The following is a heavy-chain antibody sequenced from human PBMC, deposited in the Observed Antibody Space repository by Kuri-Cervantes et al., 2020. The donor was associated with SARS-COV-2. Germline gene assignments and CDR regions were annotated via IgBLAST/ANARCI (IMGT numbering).Heavy chain of an antibody. CDR2: ISGSGGST. V-gene: IGHV3-23*01. J-gene: IGHJ4*02. CDR1: GFTFSSYA. Sequence: GGSLRLSCAASGFTFSSYAMSWVRQAPGKGLEWVSAISGSGGSTYYADSVKGRSTISRDNSKNTLYLQMNSLRAEDTAVYYCAKSGYEHYAGFANYWGQGTLVTVSS. D-gene: IGHD5-12*01. CDR3: AKSGYEHYAGFANY.